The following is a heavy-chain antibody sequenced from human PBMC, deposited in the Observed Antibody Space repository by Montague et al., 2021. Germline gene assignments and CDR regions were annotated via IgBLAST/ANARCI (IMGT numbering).Heavy chain of an antibody. D-gene: IGHD6-19*01. V-gene: IGHV4-34*01. CDR2: INHSGSA. J-gene: IGHJ4*02. CDR3: ARGLFGTVNDQYSGGWYYFDK. CDR1: GGSLSGYY. Sequence: SETLSLTCGLSGGSLSGYYWAWIRQTPGKGLEWIGNINHSGSAKYNPSLKNRVSISVGTSNNQFFLDLTSVTAADTAMYFCARGLFGTVNDQYSGGWYYFDKWGQGTMVTVSS.